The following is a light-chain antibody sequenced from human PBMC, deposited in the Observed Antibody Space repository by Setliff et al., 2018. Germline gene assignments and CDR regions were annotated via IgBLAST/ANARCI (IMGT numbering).Light chain of an antibody. V-gene: IGLV2-14*01. CDR3: SSYAGTNNPYV. CDR2: EVS. CDR1: SSDVGDYKY. J-gene: IGLJ1*01. Sequence: LTQPASVSGSPGQSITISCTGTSSDVGDYKYVSWYQQLPGKAPKLIIFEVSNRPSGIPNRFSGSKSGNTASLSISGLQAEDEADYYCSSYAGTNNPYVFGSGTKVTVL.